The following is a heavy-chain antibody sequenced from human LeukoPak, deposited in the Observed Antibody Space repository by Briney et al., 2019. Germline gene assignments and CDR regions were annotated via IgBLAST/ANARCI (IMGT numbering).Heavy chain of an antibody. Sequence: SVKVSCKASGGTFSSYAISWVRQAPGQGLEWMGGIIPIFGTANYAQKFQGRVTITADGSTSTAYMELSSLRSEDTAVYYCASSLVSQYYYYGMDVWGQGTTVTVSS. V-gene: IGHV1-69*13. CDR1: GGTFSSYA. CDR3: ASSLVSQYYYYGMDV. CDR2: IIPIFGTA. J-gene: IGHJ6*02. D-gene: IGHD6-13*01.